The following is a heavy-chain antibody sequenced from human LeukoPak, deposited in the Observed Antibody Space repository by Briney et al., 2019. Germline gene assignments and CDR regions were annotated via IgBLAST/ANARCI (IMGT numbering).Heavy chain of an antibody. J-gene: IGHJ4*02. D-gene: IGHD6-19*01. CDR1: GFTFSSYS. V-gene: IGHV3-48*01. CDR2: ISSSSTTI. CDR3: ARILDSAWGELGY. Sequence: GGSLRLSCAASGFTFSSYSMMWVRQAPGKGLEWVSYISSSSTTIHYADSVKGRFTISRDNSKNTLDLQMNSPRAEDTAVYYCARILDSAWGELGYWGQGTLVTVSS.